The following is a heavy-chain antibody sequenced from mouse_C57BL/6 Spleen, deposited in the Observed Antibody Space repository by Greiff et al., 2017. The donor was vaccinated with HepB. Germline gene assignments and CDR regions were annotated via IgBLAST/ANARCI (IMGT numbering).Heavy chain of an antibody. J-gene: IGHJ1*03. V-gene: IGHV7-1*01. CDR3: ARAITTVVARYFDV. Sequence: EVNVVESGGGLVQSGRSLRLSCATSGFTFSDFYMEWVRQAPGKGLEWIAASRNKANDYTTEYSASVKGRFIVSRDTSQSILYLQMNALRAEDTAMYYCARAITTVVARYFDVWGTRTTVTVSS. D-gene: IGHD1-1*01. CDR1: GFTFSDFY. CDR2: SRNKANDYTT.